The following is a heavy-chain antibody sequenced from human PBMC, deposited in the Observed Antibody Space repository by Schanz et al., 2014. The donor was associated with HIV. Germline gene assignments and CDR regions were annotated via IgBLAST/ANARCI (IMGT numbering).Heavy chain of an antibody. CDR2: IVPMFGTR. V-gene: IGHV1-69*01. CDR3: ARTSFTPGASGLKRSLYGMDV. D-gene: IGHD3-10*01. Sequence: QVHLVQSGAEVKKPGSSVKVSCESSGGRFSSYAINWVRQAPGQGLEWMGGIVPMFGTRNFAQKFQGRVTITADESTTTAYMELSSLTSEDTAMYFCARTSFTPGASGLKRSLYGMDVWGQGTTVTVSS. J-gene: IGHJ6*02. CDR1: GGRFSSYA.